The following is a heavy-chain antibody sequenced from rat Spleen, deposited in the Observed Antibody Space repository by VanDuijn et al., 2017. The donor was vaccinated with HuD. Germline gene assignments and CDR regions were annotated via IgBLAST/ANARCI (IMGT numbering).Heavy chain of an antibody. Sequence: EVQLVESDGGLVQPGRSLKLSCAASGFTFSDYYMAWVRQAPTKGLEWVATINYDGSRTYYRDSVKGRFTISRDNATSTLYLQMDSLRSEDIATYYCARGTRNYSSYGGFAYWGQGTLVTVSS. V-gene: IGHV5-29*01. D-gene: IGHD1-2*01. J-gene: IGHJ3*01. CDR1: GFTFSDYY. CDR3: ARGTRNYSSYGGFAY. CDR2: INYDGSRT.